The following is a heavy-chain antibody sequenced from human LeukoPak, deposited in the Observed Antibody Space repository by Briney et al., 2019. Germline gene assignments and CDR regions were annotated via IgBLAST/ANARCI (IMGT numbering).Heavy chain of an antibody. J-gene: IGHJ4*02. V-gene: IGHV1-69*04. CDR3: ATPATAAARIRYFDWLLAY. CDR1: GGTFSSYA. CDR2: IIPILGIA. D-gene: IGHD3-9*01. Sequence: GASVKVSCKASGGTFSSYAISWVRQAPGQGLEWMGRIIPILGIANYAQKFQGRVTITADKSTSTAYVELSSLRSEDTAVYYCATPATAAARIRYFDWLLAYWGQGTLVTVSS.